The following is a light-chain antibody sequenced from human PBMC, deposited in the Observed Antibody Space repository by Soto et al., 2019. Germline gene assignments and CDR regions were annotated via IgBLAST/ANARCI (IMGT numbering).Light chain of an antibody. CDR2: DVS. Sequence: QSVLTQPASVSGSPGQSITISCTGTSSDVGGYNYVSWYQQHPGKAPKLMIYDVSNRPSGVSNRFSGSKSGNTASLTISGLQAEDEADYYCSSYTISSTPGVVFGGGTKLTVL. J-gene: IGLJ2*01. V-gene: IGLV2-14*01. CDR3: SSYTISSTPGVV. CDR1: SSDVGGYNY.